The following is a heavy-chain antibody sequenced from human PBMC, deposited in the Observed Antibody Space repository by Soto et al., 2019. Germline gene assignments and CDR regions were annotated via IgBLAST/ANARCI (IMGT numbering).Heavy chain of an antibody. CDR2: IIPIFGTA. D-gene: IGHD2-2*01. CDR3: ARDGIVVVPAATRRTVFWFDP. CDR1: GGTFSSYA. J-gene: IGHJ5*02. V-gene: IGHV1-69*13. Sequence: SVKVSCKASGGTFSSYAISWVRQAPGQGLEWMGGIIPIFGTANYAQKFQGRVTITADESTSTAYMELSSLRSEDTAVYYCARDGIVVVPAATRRTVFWFDPWGQGTLVTVSS.